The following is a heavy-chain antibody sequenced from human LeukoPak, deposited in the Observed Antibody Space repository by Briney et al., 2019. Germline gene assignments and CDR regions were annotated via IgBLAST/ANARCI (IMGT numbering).Heavy chain of an antibody. J-gene: IGHJ4*02. CDR2: IYTSGST. CDR3: ARASDYYDSSGYYSRLYFDY. CDR1: GGSISSYY. D-gene: IGHD3-22*01. V-gene: IGHV4-4*07. Sequence: SETLSLTCPVSGGSISSYYWSWIRQPAGKGLEWIGRIYTSGSTNYNPSLKSRVTMSVDTYKNQFSLKLSSVTAADTAVYYCARASDYYDSSGYYSRLYFDYWGQGTLVTVSS.